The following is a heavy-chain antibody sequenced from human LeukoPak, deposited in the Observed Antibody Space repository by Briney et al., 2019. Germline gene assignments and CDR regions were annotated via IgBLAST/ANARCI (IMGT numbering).Heavy chain of an antibody. Sequence: PGGSLRLSCAASGFTFSSYAMSWVRQAPGKGLEWVSAISGSGGSTYYADSVKGRFTISRDNSKNTLYLQMNSLRAEDTAVYYCAKDMTMIVVVTYDYWGQGTLVTVSS. CDR1: GFTFSSYA. D-gene: IGHD3-22*01. V-gene: IGHV3-23*01. J-gene: IGHJ4*02. CDR2: ISGSGGST. CDR3: AKDMTMIVVVTYDY.